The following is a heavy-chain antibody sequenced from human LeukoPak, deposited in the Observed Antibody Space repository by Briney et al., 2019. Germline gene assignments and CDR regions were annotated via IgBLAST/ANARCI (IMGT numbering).Heavy chain of an antibody. V-gene: IGHV4-31*03. CDR1: GGSISSGDYY. CDR2: IYHSGAT. D-gene: IGHD3-10*01. CDR3: ARSVINTVRGVIAHSDY. J-gene: IGHJ4*02. Sequence: PSETLPLTCTVSGGSISSGDYYWSWIRQHPGKGLEWIGYIYHSGATYYNPSLKGRLTISVDTSKNQFSLRLTSLTAADTAVYYCARSVINTVRGVIAHSDYWGQGTLVTVSS.